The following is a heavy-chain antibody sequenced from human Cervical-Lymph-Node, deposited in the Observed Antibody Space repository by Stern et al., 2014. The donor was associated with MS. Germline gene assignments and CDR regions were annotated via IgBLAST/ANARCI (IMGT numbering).Heavy chain of an antibody. CDR3: ATLAAAADF. D-gene: IGHD6-13*01. Sequence: VQLVESGGGLVKPGGSLRLSCAASGFTFSDYTMNWVRRAPGKGLEWVLSISNSGRYIYCADSMKGRFTISRDNAKNSLYLQINSLRADDTAVYYCATLAAAADFWGQGTLVTVSS. J-gene: IGHJ4*02. CDR2: ISNSGRYI. V-gene: IGHV3-21*01. CDR1: GFTFSDYT.